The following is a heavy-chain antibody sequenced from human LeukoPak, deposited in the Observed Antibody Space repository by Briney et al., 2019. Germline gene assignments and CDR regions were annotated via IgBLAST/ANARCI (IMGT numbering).Heavy chain of an antibody. CDR1: GFTFSSYS. CDR3: ARESDRGCSSTSCPRDY. V-gene: IGHV3-21*01. Sequence: PGGSLRLSCATSGFTFSSYSMNWFRQAPGRGLEWVSSISRDSNYIYHADSVRGRFTTSRDNAKNSLYLQMDSLRAEDTAVYFCARESDRGCSSTSCPRDYWGQGILVTISS. D-gene: IGHD2-2*01. J-gene: IGHJ4*02. CDR2: ISRDSNYI.